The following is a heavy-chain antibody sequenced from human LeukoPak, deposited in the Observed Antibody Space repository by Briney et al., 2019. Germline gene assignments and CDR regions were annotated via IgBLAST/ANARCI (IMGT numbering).Heavy chain of an antibody. CDR2: ISSSSSTI. J-gene: IGHJ4*02. Sequence: GGSLRLSCAASGFTFSSYSMNWVRQAPGKGLEWVSSISSSSSTIYYADSVKGRFTISRDNAKNSLYLQMNSLRAEDTAVYYCAKLRSSSSEDIDYWGQGTLVTVSS. V-gene: IGHV3-48*01. D-gene: IGHD6-13*01. CDR3: AKLRSSSSEDIDY. CDR1: GFTFSSYS.